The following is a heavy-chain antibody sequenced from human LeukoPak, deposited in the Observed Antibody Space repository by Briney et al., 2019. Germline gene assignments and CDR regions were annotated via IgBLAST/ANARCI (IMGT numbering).Heavy chain of an antibody. D-gene: IGHD1-26*01. J-gene: IGHJ4*02. CDR3: ARDAPWGGAALDY. Sequence: SETLSLTCTVSGGSISSSSYYWGWIRQPPGKGLEWIGSIYYSGSTYYNPSLKSRVTISVDTSKNQFSLKLSSVTAADTAVYYCARDAPWGGAALDYWGQGTLVTVSS. CDR2: IYYSGST. CDR1: GGSISSSSYY. V-gene: IGHV4-39*07.